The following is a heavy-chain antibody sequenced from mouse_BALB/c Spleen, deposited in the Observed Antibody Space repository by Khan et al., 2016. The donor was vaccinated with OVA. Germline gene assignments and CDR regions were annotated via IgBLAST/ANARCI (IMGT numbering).Heavy chain of an antibody. CDR2: IWGDGST. CDR1: GFSLSSNG. J-gene: IGHJ4*01. D-gene: IGHD1-1*01. V-gene: IGHV2-3*01. CDR3: AKFTPDYYSMDY. Sequence: QMQLEESGPGLVAPSQSLSITCTVSGFSLSSNGVSWVRQPPGKVLEWLGVIWGDGSTNYHSTLKSRLIISKDNSKSQVFLKLNSLQTDDTATYYCAKFTPDYYSMDYWGQGTSVTVSS.